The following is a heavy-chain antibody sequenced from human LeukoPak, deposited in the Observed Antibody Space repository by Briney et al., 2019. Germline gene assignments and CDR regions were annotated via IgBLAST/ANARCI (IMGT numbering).Heavy chain of an antibody. CDR2: IYSGGST. J-gene: IGHJ4*02. D-gene: IGHD3-22*01. V-gene: IGHV3-53*01. CDR1: RFTFNTYA. CDR3: ARGGYDSSGYYGDFDY. Sequence: GGSLRLSCAASRFTFNTYAMSWVRQAPGKGLEWVSVIYSGGSTYYADSAKGRFTISRDNSKNTLYLQMNSLRAEDTAVYYCARGGYDSSGYYGDFDYWGQGTLVTVSS.